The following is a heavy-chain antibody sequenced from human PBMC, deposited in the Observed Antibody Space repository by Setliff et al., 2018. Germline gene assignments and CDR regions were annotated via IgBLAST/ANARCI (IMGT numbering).Heavy chain of an antibody. D-gene: IGHD3-9*01. CDR3: ARGIDTTSHYGMFDY. Sequence: GESLKISCAASGFTFTRFAMHWVRQTPGKGLEWVAVMWSDGTKKYYADSEKGRFTVSRDISRNTALLDMNSLRAEDTAVYHCARGIDTTSHYGMFDYWGQGALVTVSS. V-gene: IGHV3-33*02. J-gene: IGHJ4*02. CDR2: MWSDGTKK. CDR1: GFTFTRFA.